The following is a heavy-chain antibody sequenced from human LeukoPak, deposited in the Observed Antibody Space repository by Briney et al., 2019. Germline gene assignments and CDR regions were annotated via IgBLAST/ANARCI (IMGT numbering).Heavy chain of an antibody. J-gene: IGHJ3*02. D-gene: IGHD2-2*01. Sequence: ASVKVSCKVSGYTLTELSMHWVRQAPGKGLEWMGGFDPEDGETIYAQKFQGRVTMTEDTSTDTAYMELSSLRSEDTAVFYCATGDCSSTSCYHDAFDIWGQGTMVTVSS. CDR1: GYTLTELS. V-gene: IGHV1-24*01. CDR2: FDPEDGET. CDR3: ATGDCSSTSCYHDAFDI.